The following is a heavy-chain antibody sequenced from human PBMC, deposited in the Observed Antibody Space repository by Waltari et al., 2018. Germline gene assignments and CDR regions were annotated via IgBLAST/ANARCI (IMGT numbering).Heavy chain of an antibody. J-gene: IGHJ4*02. CDR3: ARDRGRGIYLDS. V-gene: IGHV4-4*02. D-gene: IGHD2-15*01. CDR1: GESMSSGDW. CDR2: IQRSGRT. Sequence: QMQMQESGPGLVKTSETLSVTCPVSGESMSSGDWWSWVSQSPEKGLEWIGQIQRSGRTHYNPSFESRVSISVDPSSNQFSLRMTSTTAADTAVYYCARDRGRGIYLDSWGRGTLVTVSA.